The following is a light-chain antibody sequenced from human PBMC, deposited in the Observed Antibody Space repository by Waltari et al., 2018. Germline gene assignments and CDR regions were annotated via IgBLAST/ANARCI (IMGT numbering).Light chain of an antibody. J-gene: IGLJ1*01. CDR1: SIPNPS. CDR3: QSADSSGTYYV. Sequence: YALTQPPSVSASPGQTARTTCPGASIPNPSDPRYQQKPGQAPVVVMYKDIERPSGIPERFSGSISGTTVTLTISGVQAEDEADYYCQSADSSGTYYVFGSGTKVTVL. V-gene: IGLV3-25*03. CDR2: KDI.